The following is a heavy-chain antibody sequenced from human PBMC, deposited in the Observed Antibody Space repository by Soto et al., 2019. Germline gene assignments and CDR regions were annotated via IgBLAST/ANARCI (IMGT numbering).Heavy chain of an antibody. CDR2: IYSSGST. D-gene: IGHD4-17*01. V-gene: IGHV4-30-4*01. J-gene: IGHJ1*01. Sequence: VQLQESGPGLVKPSQTLSLTCTVSGGSISSGDYYWSWIRQPPGKGLEWIGYIYSSGSTYYSPSLKIRVTISADTSKGQFSLKLSSVTAADTAVYYCARSRYGDYVFYWGQGTLVTVSS. CDR3: ARSRYGDYVFY. CDR1: GGSISSGDYY.